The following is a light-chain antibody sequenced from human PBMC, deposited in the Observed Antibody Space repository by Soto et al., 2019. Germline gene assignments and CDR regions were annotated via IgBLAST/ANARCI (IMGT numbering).Light chain of an antibody. CDR1: SSNIGKYY. Sequence: QSALTQPASVSGSPGQSITISCSGSSSNIGKYYVSWYQQLPGEAPKLLIYDSNKRPSGIPERFSASRSGTSATLGITGLQTGDEADYYCGAWDDSLRLYVFGPGTKLTVL. J-gene: IGLJ1*01. CDR2: DSN. CDR3: GAWDDSLRLYV. V-gene: IGLV1-51*01.